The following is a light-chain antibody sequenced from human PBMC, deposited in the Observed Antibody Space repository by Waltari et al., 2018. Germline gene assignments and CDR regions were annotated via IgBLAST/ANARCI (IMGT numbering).Light chain of an antibody. Sequence: QSALTQPASVSGSPGQSITISCTGTTSDGGGYTYVSWYQQHPGKAPKLMIYEVHNRPSGVSNRFSGAKSGNTASLTISGLQAEDEAYYYCSSYTGSTALVFGGGTKLTVL. J-gene: IGLJ2*01. V-gene: IGLV2-14*01. CDR3: SSYTGSTALV. CDR2: EVH. CDR1: TSDGGGYTY.